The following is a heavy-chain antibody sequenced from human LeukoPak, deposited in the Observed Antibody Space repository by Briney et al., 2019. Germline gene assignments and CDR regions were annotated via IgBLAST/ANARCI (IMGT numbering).Heavy chain of an antibody. CDR2: IYTSEGT. CDR1: GGSISSYY. J-gene: IGHJ5*02. Sequence: SETLSLTCTVSGGSISSYYWSWIRQPAGKGLEWIGRIYTSEGTNYNPSLKSRVTMSVDTSKNQFSLKLSSVTAADTAVYYCARDRGYYDSSGYGNWFDPWGQGTLVTVSS. CDR3: ARDRGYYDSSGYGNWFDP. V-gene: IGHV4-4*07. D-gene: IGHD3-22*01.